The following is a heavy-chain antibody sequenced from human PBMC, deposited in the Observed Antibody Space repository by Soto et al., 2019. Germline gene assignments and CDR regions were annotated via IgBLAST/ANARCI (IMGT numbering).Heavy chain of an antibody. D-gene: IGHD5-12*01. J-gene: IGHJ4*02. CDR2: IYYSGST. V-gene: IGHV4-39*01. CDR1: GGSISSSSYY. CDR3: ARPSYRGYDLGYYFDY. Sequence: SETLSLTCTVSGGSISSSSYYWGWIRQPPGKGLEWIGSIYYSGSTYYNPSLKSRVTISVDTSKNQFSLRLSSVTAADTAVYYCARPSYRGYDLGYYFDYWGQGTLVTVSS.